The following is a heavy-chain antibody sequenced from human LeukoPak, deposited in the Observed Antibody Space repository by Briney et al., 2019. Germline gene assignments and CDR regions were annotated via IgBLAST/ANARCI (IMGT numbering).Heavy chain of an antibody. CDR2: IKRDGSET. CDR1: GFTFSHYW. J-gene: IGHJ3*02. D-gene: IGHD1-26*01. CDR3: ARDGGVGATTGTFDI. Sequence: PGGSLRLSCAASGFTFSHYWMTWVRQAPGKGLEWVANIKRDGSETYYVDSVKGRFTISRDNAKNSLYLQMNSLRAEDTAVYYCARDGGVGATTGTFDIWGQGTMVTVSS. V-gene: IGHV3-7*01.